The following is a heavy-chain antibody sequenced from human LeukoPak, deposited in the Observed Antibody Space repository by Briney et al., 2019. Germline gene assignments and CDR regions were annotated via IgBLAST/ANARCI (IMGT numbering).Heavy chain of an antibody. V-gene: IGHV4-39*01. D-gene: IGHD3-10*01. Sequence: PSETLSLTCAVYGGSISSSSYYWGWIRQPPGKGLEWIGSIYYSGSTYYNPSLKSRVTISVDTSKNQFSLKLSSVTAADTAVYYCARLWGREESKTRYFDYWGQGTLVTVSS. CDR2: IYYSGST. CDR3: ARLWGREESKTRYFDY. CDR1: GGSISSSSYY. J-gene: IGHJ4*02.